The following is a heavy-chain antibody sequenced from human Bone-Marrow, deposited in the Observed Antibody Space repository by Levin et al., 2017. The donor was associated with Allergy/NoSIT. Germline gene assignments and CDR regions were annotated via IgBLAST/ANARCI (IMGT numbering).Heavy chain of an antibody. D-gene: IGHD2-15*01. CDR1: GFTFSSYW. Sequence: GGSLRLSCAASGFTFSSYWMSWVRQAPGKGLEWVANIKQDGSEKYYVDSVKGRFTISRDNAKNSLYLQMNSLRAEDTAVYYCARRYCSGGSCYPSRVYYYYYMDVWGKGTTVTVSS. CDR2: IKQDGSEK. CDR3: ARRYCSGGSCYPSRVYYYYYMDV. J-gene: IGHJ6*03. V-gene: IGHV3-7*04.